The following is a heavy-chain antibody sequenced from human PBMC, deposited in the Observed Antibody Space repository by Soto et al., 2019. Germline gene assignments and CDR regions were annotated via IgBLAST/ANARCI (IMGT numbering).Heavy chain of an antibody. V-gene: IGHV1-3*01. J-gene: IGHJ6*03. CDR2: INADNGNT. Sequence: ASVTVSCRASGYTVTSYAMHWVRQAPGQRLEWMGWINADNGNTKYSQKFQGRVTITRDTSASTAYMELSSLRSEDTAVYYCARVHTSSWYPSYYMDVWGKGTTVTVSS. CDR3: ARVHTSSWYPSYYMDV. D-gene: IGHD6-13*01. CDR1: GYTVTSYA.